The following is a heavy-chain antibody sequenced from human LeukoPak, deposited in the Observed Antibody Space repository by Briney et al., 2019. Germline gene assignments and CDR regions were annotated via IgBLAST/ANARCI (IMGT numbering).Heavy chain of an antibody. CDR3: AKDMAVVVSDAFDI. CDR1: GFTFSNYA. Sequence: GGSLRLSCAASGFTFSNYAMTWVRQAPGKGLEWVSVIGRTGDIFYADSVKGRFTISRDNSKNTLYLQMNSLRAEDTALYYCAKDMAVVVSDAFDIWGQGTMVTVSS. V-gene: IGHV3-23*01. J-gene: IGHJ3*02. CDR2: IGRTGDI. D-gene: IGHD2-15*01.